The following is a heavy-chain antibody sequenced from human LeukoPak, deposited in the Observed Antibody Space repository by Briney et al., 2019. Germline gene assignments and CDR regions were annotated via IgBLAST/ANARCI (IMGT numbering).Heavy chain of an antibody. CDR1: GYTFTGYY. CDR2: INPNSGGT. V-gene: IGHV1-2*02. Sequence: ASVKVSCKASGYTFTGYYMHWVRQAPGQGLEWMGWINPNSGGTNYTQKFQGRVTMTRDTSISTAYMELSRLRSDDTAVYYCARGYCSSTSCLYYYYYMDVWGKGTTVTVSS. J-gene: IGHJ6*03. CDR3: ARGYCSSTSCLYYYYYMDV. D-gene: IGHD2-2*01.